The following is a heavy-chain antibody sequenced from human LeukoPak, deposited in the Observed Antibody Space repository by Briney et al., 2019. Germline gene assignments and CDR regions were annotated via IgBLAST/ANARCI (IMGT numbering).Heavy chain of an antibody. V-gene: IGHV1-2*02. CDR2: INPNTGDT. J-gene: IGHJ6*02. CDR1: GYTFTGNY. Sequence: GASVKVSCKASGYTFTGNYIHWERRAPGQGLEWMGWINPNTGDTNYAQNFQGRVTMTRDTSISTVYMELSRLRSDDTALYYCARGGTPYNYYGLDVWGQGTTVTVSS. D-gene: IGHD2-15*01. CDR3: ARGGTPYNYYGLDV.